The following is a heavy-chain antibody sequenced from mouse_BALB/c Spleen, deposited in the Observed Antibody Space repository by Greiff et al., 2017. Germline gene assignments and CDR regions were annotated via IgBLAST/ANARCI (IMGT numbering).Heavy chain of an antibody. CDR1: GFTFSSFG. CDR2: ISSGSSTI. D-gene: IGHD3-1*01. Sequence: EVKLMESGGGLVQPGGSRKLSCAASGFTFSSFGMHWVRQAPEKGLEWVAYISSGSSTIYYADTVKGRFTISRDNPKNTLFLQMTSLRSEDTAMYYCARSGGYSAMDYWGQGTSVTVSS. CDR3: ARSGGYSAMDY. J-gene: IGHJ4*01. V-gene: IGHV5-17*02.